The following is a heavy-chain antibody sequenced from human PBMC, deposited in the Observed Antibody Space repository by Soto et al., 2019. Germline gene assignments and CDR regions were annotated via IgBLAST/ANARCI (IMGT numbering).Heavy chain of an antibody. D-gene: IGHD6-19*01. Sequence: GGSLRLSCAASGFTFSSYAMSWVRQAPGKGLEWVSAISGSGGSTYYADSVKGRFTISRDNSKNTLYLQMNSLRAEDTAVYYCAKDSYSSGWDEPPPPNLELSKKFDYWGQGTLVTVSS. CDR1: GFTFSSYA. CDR3: AKDSYSSGWDEPPPPNLELSKKFDY. V-gene: IGHV3-23*01. CDR2: ISGSGGST. J-gene: IGHJ4*02.